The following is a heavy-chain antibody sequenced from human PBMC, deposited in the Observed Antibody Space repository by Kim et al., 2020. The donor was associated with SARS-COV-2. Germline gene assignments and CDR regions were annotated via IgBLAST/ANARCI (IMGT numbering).Heavy chain of an antibody. J-gene: IGHJ4*02. D-gene: IGHD3-10*01. Sequence: CTAPRRGRFTISRDDSNDTLYLQMNSLKTEDTAVYYCTTFTLVRGIIAHWGQGTLVTVSS. CDR3: TTFTLVRGIIAH. V-gene: IGHV3-15*01.